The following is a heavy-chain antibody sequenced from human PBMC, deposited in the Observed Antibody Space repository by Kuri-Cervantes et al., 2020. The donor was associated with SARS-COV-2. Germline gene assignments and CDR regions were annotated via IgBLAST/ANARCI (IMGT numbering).Heavy chain of an antibody. CDR3: TRDASGSYFADY. CDR2: IRSKAYGGTT. V-gene: IGHV3-49*03. CDR1: GFTFGDYA. Sequence: GESLKISCTASGFTFGDYAMSWFRQAPGKGLEWVGFIRSKAYGGTTEYAASVKGRFTISRDDSKSIAYLQMNSLKTEDTAVYYCTRDASGSYFADYWGQGTLVTVSS. J-gene: IGHJ4*02. D-gene: IGHD1-26*01.